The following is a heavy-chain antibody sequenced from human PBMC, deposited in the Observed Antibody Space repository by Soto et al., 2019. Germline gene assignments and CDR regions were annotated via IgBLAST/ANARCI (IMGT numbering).Heavy chain of an antibody. CDR2: ISYDGSNK. J-gene: IGHJ3*02. V-gene: IGHV3-30*18. CDR3: AKDLLVAQYYHDSSCSDLPPGLSGI. D-gene: IGHD3-22*01. CDR1: GFTFSSDG. Sequence: GSRRISCAASGFTFSSDGMPWVRQAPGKGLEWVAVISYDGSNKYYADSVKGRFPISRDNSKNTLYLQMNSLRAEDTAVYYCAKDLLVAQYYHDSSCSDLPPGLSGIWGQGTMVNVSS.